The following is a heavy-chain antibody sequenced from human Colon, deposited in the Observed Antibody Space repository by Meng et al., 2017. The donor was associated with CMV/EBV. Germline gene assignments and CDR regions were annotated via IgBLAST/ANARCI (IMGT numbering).Heavy chain of an antibody. D-gene: IGHD2-2*02. J-gene: IGHJ6*02. CDR1: GFTFSSYD. CDR2: NTDKGNKR. CDR3: AKDGRYCSSASCYIPPGYFYAMDV. V-gene: IGHV3-30-3*02. Sequence: GESLKISCVASGFTFSSYDMHWVRQAPGKGLEWVAVNTDKGNKRYYADSVQGRFTISRDNSKNMLYLQINSLRADDTAVYYCAKDGRYCSSASCYIPPGYFYAMDVWGQGTTVTVSS.